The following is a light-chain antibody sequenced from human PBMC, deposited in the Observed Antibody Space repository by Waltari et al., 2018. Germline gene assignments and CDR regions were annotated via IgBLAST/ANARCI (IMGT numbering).Light chain of an antibody. CDR2: GNS. CDR1: SSNIGAGAD. Sequence: QSVLTQPPSVSGAPGQRVTISCTGSSSNIGAGADLHWYQQLPGTAPKLPIYGNSNRPSGVPDRFSGSKSGTSASLAITGLQAEDEADYYCQSYDSSLSGVVFGGGTKLTVL. V-gene: IGLV1-40*01. J-gene: IGLJ2*01. CDR3: QSYDSSLSGVV.